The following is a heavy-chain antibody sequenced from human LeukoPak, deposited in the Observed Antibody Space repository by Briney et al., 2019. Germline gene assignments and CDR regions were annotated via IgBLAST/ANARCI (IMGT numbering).Heavy chain of an antibody. J-gene: IGHJ5*02. D-gene: IGHD2-2*01. V-gene: IGHV1-2*02. CDR3: ARNPLGYCSSTSCYEGDWFDP. CDR1: GYTFTCYY. CDR2: INPNSGGT. Sequence: GASVKVSCKASGYTFTCYYMHWVRQAPGQGLEWMGWINPNSGGTNYAQKFQGRVTMTRDTSISTAYMELSRLRSDDTAVYYCARNPLGYCSSTSCYEGDWFDPWGQGTLVTVS.